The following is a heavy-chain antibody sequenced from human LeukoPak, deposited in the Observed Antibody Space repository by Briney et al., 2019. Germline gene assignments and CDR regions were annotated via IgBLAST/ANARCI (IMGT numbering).Heavy chain of an antibody. J-gene: IGHJ4*02. D-gene: IGHD3-10*01. CDR3: AKGGRITMLRGVQRDHYFDY. CDR1: GFTFSSYG. Sequence: GGSLRLSCAASGFTFSSYGMHWVRQAPGKGLEWVAYIRYDGSNRHYADSVKGRFTISRDNPKNTLYLQMNSLRVEDTAVYYCAKGGRITMLRGVQRDHYFDYWGQGTLVTVSS. CDR2: IRYDGSNR. V-gene: IGHV3-30*02.